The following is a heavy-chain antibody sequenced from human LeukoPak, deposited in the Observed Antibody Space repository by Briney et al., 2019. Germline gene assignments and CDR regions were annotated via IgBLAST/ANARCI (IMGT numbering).Heavy chain of an antibody. CDR1: GGSISSYY. CDR3: ARGGGAAAFHY. D-gene: IGHD6-13*01. J-gene: IGHJ4*02. CDR2: IYYSGST. Sequence: PSETLSLTCTVSGGSISSYYWSWIRQPPGKGLERIGYIYYSGSTNYNPSLKSRVTISVDTSKNQFSLKLSSVTAADTAVYYCARGGGAAAFHYWGQGTLVTVSS. V-gene: IGHV4-59*01.